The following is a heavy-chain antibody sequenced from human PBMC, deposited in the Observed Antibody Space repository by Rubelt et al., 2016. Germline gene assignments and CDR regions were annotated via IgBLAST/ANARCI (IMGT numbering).Heavy chain of an antibody. D-gene: IGHD3-10*01. CDR1: GGSISSSNW. J-gene: IGHJ1*01. V-gene: IGHV4-4*02. CDR2: IYHSGTT. CDR3: XXXCLAXXF. Sequence: QVQLQESGPGLVKPSGTLSLTCTVSGGSISSSNWWSLVRQPPGKGLEWIGEIYHSGTTTYNPPLESRVTVSSGSASAPTLFPLVSCEXXXXXXXXXXXXCLAXXF.